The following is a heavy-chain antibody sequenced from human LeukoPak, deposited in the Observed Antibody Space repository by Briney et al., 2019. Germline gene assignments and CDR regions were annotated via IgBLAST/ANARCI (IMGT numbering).Heavy chain of an antibody. CDR3: ARLVGAGDVFDY. J-gene: IGHJ4*02. CDR2: INHSGST. V-gene: IGHV4-34*01. D-gene: IGHD1-26*01. CDR1: GGSFSGYY. Sequence: PSETLSLTCAVYGGSFSGYYWSWIRQPPGKGLEWIGEINHSGSTNYNPSLKSRVTISVDTSKNQFSLKLSSVTAADTAVYYCARLVGAGDVFDYWGQGTLVTVSS.